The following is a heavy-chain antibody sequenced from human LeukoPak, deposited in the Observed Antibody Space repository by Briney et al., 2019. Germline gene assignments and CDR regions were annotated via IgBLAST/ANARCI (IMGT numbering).Heavy chain of an antibody. D-gene: IGHD3-22*01. CDR1: GYTFTGYY. J-gene: IGHJ3*01. V-gene: IGHV1-2*02. Sequence: ASVKVSCKASGYTFTGYYMHWVRQAPGQGPGWMGWINPNSGGTNYAQKFRGRVTMTRDTSISTAYMELSRLRSDDTAVYYCARWYSYDSSGDKEDAFDVWGQGTMVTVSS. CDR3: ARWYSYDSSGDKEDAFDV. CDR2: INPNSGGT.